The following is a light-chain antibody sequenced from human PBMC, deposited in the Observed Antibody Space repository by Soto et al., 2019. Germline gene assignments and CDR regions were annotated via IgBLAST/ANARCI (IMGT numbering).Light chain of an antibody. J-gene: IGKJ5*01. CDR3: QQRHMWPIT. CDR1: QSFRGL. CDR2: DAY. V-gene: IGKV3-11*01. Sequence: EVVLTQSPVNLSLSPGERATLSCRASQSFRGLLAWYQQKPGQAPRLLIYDAYNRATGIPPRFSGSGSVTDFTLTISSLEPEDSAVYYCQQRHMWPITFGQGTRLEI.